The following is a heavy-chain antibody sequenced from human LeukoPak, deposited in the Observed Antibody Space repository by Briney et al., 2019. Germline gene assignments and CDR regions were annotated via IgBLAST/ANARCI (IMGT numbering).Heavy chain of an antibody. D-gene: IGHD2-8*02. V-gene: IGHV5-51*01. Sequence: GESPKISCKGSGYSFSSYWIGWVRQVPGKGLEWMGIIYVADSDARYSPAFQGQVTISVDTSINTAYLQWSSLKASDTAVYYCARAGKSTGWFTYKANWFDPWGQGTLVTVSS. CDR1: GYSFSSYW. CDR2: IYVADSDA. J-gene: IGHJ5*02. CDR3: ARAGKSTGWFTYKANWFDP.